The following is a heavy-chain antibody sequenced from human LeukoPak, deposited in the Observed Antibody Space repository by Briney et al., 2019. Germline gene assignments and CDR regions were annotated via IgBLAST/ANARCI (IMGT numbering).Heavy chain of an antibody. V-gene: IGHV4-31*03. CDR2: IYYSGST. Sequence: SETLSLTCTVSGGSISSGGYYWSWIRQHPGKGLEWIGYIYYSGSTYYNPSFKSRVTISVDTSKNQFSLKLSSVTAADTAVYYCARVGSSTSRYYFDYWGQGTLVTVSS. CDR3: ARVGSSTSRYYFDY. J-gene: IGHJ4*02. D-gene: IGHD2-2*01. CDR1: GGSISSGGYY.